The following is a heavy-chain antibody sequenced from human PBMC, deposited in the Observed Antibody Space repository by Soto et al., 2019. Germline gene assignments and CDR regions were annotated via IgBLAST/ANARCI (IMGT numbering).Heavy chain of an antibody. CDR3: ARDAAYNDVGGGVVELYSYNMDV. J-gene: IGHJ6*02. CDR1: GYNFANYG. V-gene: IGHV1-18*01. Sequence: QVQLVQSEAEVKKPGASLKVSCRASGYNFANYGISWVRQAPGQGLEWMRWISAHNGDTKYAQKLQGRVTMTADTSTSTAYIEMWSLRSDDTAVDYCARDAAYNDVGGGVVELYSYNMDVWGQGTTVTV. CDR2: ISAHNGDT. D-gene: IGHD3-10*02.